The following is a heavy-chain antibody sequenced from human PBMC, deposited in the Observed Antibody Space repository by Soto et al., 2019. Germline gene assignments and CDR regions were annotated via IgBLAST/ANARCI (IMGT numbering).Heavy chain of an antibody. D-gene: IGHD6-6*01. J-gene: IGHJ4*02. Sequence: GGALRLSCAVSGFTLSDYGIHWVRQAPGKGLEWVAVISYAGSYKYYADSVKGRFTISRDLSGNTLFLQMNSLRLEDTAVYFCAKEMYHRQALDSSSTWGDYWGQRTLVTVSS. V-gene: IGHV3-30*18. CDR3: AKEMYHRQALDSSSTWGDY. CDR2: ISYAGSYK. CDR1: GFTLSDYG.